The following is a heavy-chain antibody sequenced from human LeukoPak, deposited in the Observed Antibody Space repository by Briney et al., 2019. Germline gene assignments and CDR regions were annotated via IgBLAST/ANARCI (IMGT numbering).Heavy chain of an antibody. CDR2: TSAYNGNT. J-gene: IGHJ4*02. CDR1: GYTFTSYG. V-gene: IGHV1-18*01. Sequence: ASVKVSCKASGYTFTSYGISWVRQAPGQGLEWMRWTSAYNGNTNYAQKLQGRVTMTTDTSTSTAYMELRSLRSDDTAVYYCARDRGYYYGSGSHLGYWGQGTLVTVSS. CDR3: ARDRGYYYGSGSHLGY. D-gene: IGHD3-10*01.